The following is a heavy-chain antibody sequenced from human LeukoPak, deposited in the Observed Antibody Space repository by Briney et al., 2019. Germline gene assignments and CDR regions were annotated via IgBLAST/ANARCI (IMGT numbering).Heavy chain of an antibody. V-gene: IGHV3-33*01. CDR1: GFTFSSYG. Sequence: GGSLRLSCAASGFTFSSYGMHWVRQAPGKGLEWVAVIWYDGSNKYYADSVKGRFTISRDNSKNTLYLQMNSLRAEDTAVYYCARGLNRFYYGMDVWGQRTTVTVSS. CDR2: IWYDGSNK. CDR3: ARGLNRFYYGMDV. J-gene: IGHJ6*02. D-gene: IGHD2/OR15-2a*01.